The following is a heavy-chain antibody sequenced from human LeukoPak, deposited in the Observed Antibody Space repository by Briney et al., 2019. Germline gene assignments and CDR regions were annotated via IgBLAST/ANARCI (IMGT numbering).Heavy chain of an antibody. CDR1: GGSIKSGNYH. CDR2: FHTTGST. CDR3: ARVSYYYYMDV. J-gene: IGHJ6*03. Sequence: KASETLSLTCTVSGGSIKSGNYHWSWIRQPAGKGLEWIGRFHTTGSTNYNPSLKSRVTISVDTSKNQFSLNLSSVTAADTAVYYCARVSYYYYMDVWGKGTTVTVSS. V-gene: IGHV4-61*02.